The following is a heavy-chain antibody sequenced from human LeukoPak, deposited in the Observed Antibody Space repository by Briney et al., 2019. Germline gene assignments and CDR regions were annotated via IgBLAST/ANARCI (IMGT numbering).Heavy chain of an antibody. V-gene: IGHV1-8*01. Sequence: ASVKVSCKASGYSFTNYDINWVRQASGQGLEWMGWVSPDSSKTGYAQQFQGRVIMSVNTSISTVYMDLSSLTSEDTAVYYCARGPPESSSSGYWGQGTLVTVSS. CDR2: VSPDSSKT. J-gene: IGHJ4*02. CDR1: GYSFTNYD. D-gene: IGHD3-22*01. CDR3: ARGPPESSSSGY.